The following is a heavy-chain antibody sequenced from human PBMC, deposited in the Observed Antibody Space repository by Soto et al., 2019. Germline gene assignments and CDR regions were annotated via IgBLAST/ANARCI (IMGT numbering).Heavy chain of an antibody. CDR1: GFTFSSYG. CDR3: AKDVVVGATTGLGDYYYYYGMDV. J-gene: IGHJ6*02. D-gene: IGHD1-26*01. CDR2: ISYDGSNK. V-gene: IGHV3-30*18. Sequence: QVQLVESGGGVVQPGRSLRLSCAASGFTFSSYGMHWVRQAPGKGLEWVAVISYDGSNKYYADSVKGRFTISRDNSKNQLYLQMNSLRAEDTAVYYCAKDVVVGATTGLGDYYYYYGMDVWGQGTTVTVSS.